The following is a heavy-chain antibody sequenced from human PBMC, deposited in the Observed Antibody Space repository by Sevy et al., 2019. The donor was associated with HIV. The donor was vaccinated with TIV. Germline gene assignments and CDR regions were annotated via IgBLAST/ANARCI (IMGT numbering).Heavy chain of an antibody. V-gene: IGHV3-74*01. Sequence: GGSLRLSCVVSGFTFSSYWMHWVRQGPGKGLVWVSRIGPDGRVTTYADSVKGRFTVSRDDAKNTVYLQMNSLRAEDTAVYYCARQTSVRGVSFDYWGQGTLVTVSS. D-gene: IGHD3-10*01. J-gene: IGHJ4*02. CDR3: ARQTSVRGVSFDY. CDR2: IGPDGRVT. CDR1: GFTFSSYW.